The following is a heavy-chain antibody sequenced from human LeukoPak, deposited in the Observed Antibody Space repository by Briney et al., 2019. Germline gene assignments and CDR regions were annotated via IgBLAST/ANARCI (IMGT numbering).Heavy chain of an antibody. Sequence: GGSLRLSCAASGFTFDDYTMHWVRQAPGKGLEWVSLISWDGGSTYYADSVKGRFTISRDNSKNSLYLQMNSLRTEDTALYYCASNLWFGELNYGMDVWGQGTTVTASS. J-gene: IGHJ6*02. D-gene: IGHD3-10*01. CDR1: GFTFDDYT. CDR3: ASNLWFGELNYGMDV. CDR2: ISWDGGST. V-gene: IGHV3-43*01.